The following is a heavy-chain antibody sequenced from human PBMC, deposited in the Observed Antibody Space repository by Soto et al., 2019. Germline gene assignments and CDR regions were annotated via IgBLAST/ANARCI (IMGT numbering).Heavy chain of an antibody. Sequence: PGGSLRLSCAASGFTFSSYGMHWVRQAPGKGLEWVAVISYDGSNKYYADSVKGRFTISRDNSKNTLYLQMNSLRAEDTAVYYCAKDVVATYFYNWFAPWGQGTLVTVSS. CDR2: ISYDGSNK. D-gene: IGHD5-12*01. CDR3: AKDVVATYFYNWFAP. V-gene: IGHV3-30*18. CDR1: GFTFSSYG. J-gene: IGHJ5*02.